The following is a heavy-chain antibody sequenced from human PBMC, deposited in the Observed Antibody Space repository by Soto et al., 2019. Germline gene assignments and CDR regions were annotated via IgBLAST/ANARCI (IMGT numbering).Heavy chain of an antibody. V-gene: IGHV3-21*01. D-gene: IGHD2-8*02. CDR1: GFTFSSYS. CDR2: ISSSSSYI. CDR3: ARLAARAGEVWSSYYMDV. Sequence: EVQLVESGGGLVKPGGSLRLSCAASGFTFSSYSMNWVRQAPGKGLEWVSSISSSSSYIYYADSVKGRFTISRDNAKKSLYRQMNSLRAEDTAVYYCARLAARAGEVWSSYYMDVWGKGTTVTVS. J-gene: IGHJ6*03.